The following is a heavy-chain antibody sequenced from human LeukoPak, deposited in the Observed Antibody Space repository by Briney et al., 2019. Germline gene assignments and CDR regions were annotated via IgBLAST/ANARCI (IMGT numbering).Heavy chain of an antibody. CDR1: GYTFTSYY. D-gene: IGHD2-15*01. CDR3: ARYRRGVVDKFDY. Sequence: GASVKVSCKASGYTFTSYYMHWVRQAPGQGLEWMGIINPSGGSTSYAQKFQGRVTMTRDTSISTAYMELSRLRSDDTAVYYCARYRRGVVDKFDYWGQGTLVTVSS. J-gene: IGHJ4*02. V-gene: IGHV1-46*01. CDR2: INPSGGST.